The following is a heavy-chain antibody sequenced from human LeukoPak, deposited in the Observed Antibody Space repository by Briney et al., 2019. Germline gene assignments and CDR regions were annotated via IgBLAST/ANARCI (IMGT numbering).Heavy chain of an antibody. CDR1: GFTLRTFE. V-gene: IGHV3-48*03. Sequence: GGSLRLSCAASGFTLRTFEMKWVRQAPGKGGEGVAYISDSANKIYYADSVKGQFTIYRDNAKNSLYLQMNSLRAVDTAVYYCARVFGSGSSDYWGQGTLVTVSS. J-gene: IGHJ4*02. CDR3: ARVFGSGSSDY. CDR2: ISDSANKI. D-gene: IGHD3-10*01.